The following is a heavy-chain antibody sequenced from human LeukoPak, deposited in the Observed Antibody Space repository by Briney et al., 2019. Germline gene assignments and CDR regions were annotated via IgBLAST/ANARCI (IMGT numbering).Heavy chain of an antibody. CDR1: GFTVSSNS. Sequence: GGSLRLSCTVSGFTVSSNSMSWVRQAPGKGLEWVSSISSGGDYKHYADSVKGRLTISRDNAKNSLYLQMNSLRAEDTAVYYCARGISYSNYVYYYMDVWGKGTTVTVSS. J-gene: IGHJ6*03. V-gene: IGHV3-21*01. CDR3: ARGISYSNYVYYYMDV. CDR2: ISSGGDYK. D-gene: IGHD4-11*01.